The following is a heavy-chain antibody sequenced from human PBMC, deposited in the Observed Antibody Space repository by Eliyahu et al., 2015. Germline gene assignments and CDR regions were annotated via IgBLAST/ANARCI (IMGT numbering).Heavy chain of an antibody. CDR3: ARDSGSYTSFDY. J-gene: IGHJ4*02. CDR1: GFXFSSYG. D-gene: IGHD1-26*01. Sequence: QVQLVESGGGVVQPGXSLRLSCAASGFXFSSYGMHWVRQAPGKGLEWVALIWYDGSNKFYADSVKGRFTISRDNSKNTLYLQLNSLRAEDTAVYYCARDSGSYTSFDYWGQGTLVTVSS. V-gene: IGHV3-33*01. CDR2: IWYDGSNK.